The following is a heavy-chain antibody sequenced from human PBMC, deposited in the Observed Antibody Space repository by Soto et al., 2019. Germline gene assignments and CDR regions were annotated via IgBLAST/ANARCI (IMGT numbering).Heavy chain of an antibody. CDR3: ARNYVNWGPFDY. J-gene: IGHJ4*02. CDR1: GFTFSSYG. V-gene: IGHV3-33*01. Sequence: GGSLRLSCAASGFTFSSYGMHWVRQAPGKGLEWVAVIWYDGSNKYYADSVKGRFTISRDNSKNTLYLQMNSLRAEDTAVYYCARNYVNWGPFDYWGQGTLVTVSS. CDR2: IWYDGSNK. D-gene: IGHD7-27*01.